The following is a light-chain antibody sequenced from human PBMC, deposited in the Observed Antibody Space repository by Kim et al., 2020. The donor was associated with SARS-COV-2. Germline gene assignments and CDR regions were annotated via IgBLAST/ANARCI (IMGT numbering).Light chain of an antibody. V-gene: IGKV1-8*01. J-gene: IGKJ1*01. CDR2: AAS. CDR1: QSISGY. Sequence: IRMTQSPSSLSASTGDRVTITCRANQSISGYLAWYEQKPGEAPNLLIYAASTLQSGVPLRFTGSGSGTDFTLTISGLQSEDFATFFCQQYYTDPWTFGQGTKVDIK. CDR3: QQYYTDPWT.